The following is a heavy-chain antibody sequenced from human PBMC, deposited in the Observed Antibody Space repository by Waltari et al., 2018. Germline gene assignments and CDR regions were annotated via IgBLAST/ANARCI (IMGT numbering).Heavy chain of an antibody. D-gene: IGHD6-13*01. CDR1: GGSISSYY. Sequence: QVQLQESGPGLVKPSETLSLPCTVSGGSISSYYWSWIRQPPGKGLEWIGYIYYSGSTNYNPSLKSRVTISVDTSKNQCSLKLSSVTAADTAVYYCARATAAAGLFDPWGQGTLVTVSS. CDR3: ARATAAAGLFDP. CDR2: IYYSGST. V-gene: IGHV4-59*01. J-gene: IGHJ5*02.